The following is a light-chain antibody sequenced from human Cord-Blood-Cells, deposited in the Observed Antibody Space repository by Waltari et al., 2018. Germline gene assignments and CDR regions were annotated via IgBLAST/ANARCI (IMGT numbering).Light chain of an antibody. J-gene: IGKJ1*01. CDR2: WAS. V-gene: IGKV4-1*01. CDR1: QRVLYSSNNKNY. Sequence: DIVMTQSPDSLAVSLGERATLNCTSSQRVLYSSNNKNYLAWYQQKPGQPPKLLIYWASTRESGVPDRFSGSGSGTDFTLTISSLQAEDVAVYYCQQYYSTPTWTFGQGTKVEIK. CDR3: QQYYSTPTWT.